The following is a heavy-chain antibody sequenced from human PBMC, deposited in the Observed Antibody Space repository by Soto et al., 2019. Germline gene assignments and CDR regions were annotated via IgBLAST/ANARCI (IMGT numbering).Heavy chain of an antibody. CDR1: GGSISSYY. D-gene: IGHD3-22*01. Sequence: SETLSLTCTVSGGSISSYYWSWIRQPPGKGLEWIGYIYYSGSTNYNPSLKSRVSISVDTSKNQFSLKLSSVTAADTAVYYCARSYPTRYYYDRSGDYFEYWGLGSLVTVSS. CDR2: IYYSGST. CDR3: ARSYPTRYYYDRSGDYFEY. V-gene: IGHV4-59*08. J-gene: IGHJ4*02.